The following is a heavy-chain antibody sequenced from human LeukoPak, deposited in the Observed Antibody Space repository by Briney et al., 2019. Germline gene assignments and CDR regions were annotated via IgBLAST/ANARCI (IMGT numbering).Heavy chain of an antibody. CDR1: GGSVSSASYY. CDR3: ARGAPYVSGTYFFDY. D-gene: IGHD3-10*01. Sequence: SETLSLTCTVSGGSVSSASYYWSWIRQPPGKGLEWTGYIYYTGSTNYNPSLKSRVTISVDTSKNQLSLKLSSVTAADTAVYFCARGAPYVSGTYFFDYWGQGALVTVSS. J-gene: IGHJ4*02. CDR2: IYYTGST. V-gene: IGHV4-61*01.